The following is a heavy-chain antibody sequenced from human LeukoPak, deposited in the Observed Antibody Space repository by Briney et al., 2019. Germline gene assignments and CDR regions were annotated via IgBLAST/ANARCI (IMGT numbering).Heavy chain of an antibody. V-gene: IGHV4-39*07. CDR2: IYSTGNT. Sequence: SETLSLTCTVSGDFIRSGHYYWGWIRQPPGKGLEWMGSIYSTGNTHYNPSLESRLIISVGTSKNYFSLKLSSVTAADTAVYFCATDLWSTAAGSFDFWGQGALVTVSS. D-gene: IGHD6-25*01. CDR3: ATDLWSTAAGSFDF. J-gene: IGHJ4*02. CDR1: GDFIRSGHYY.